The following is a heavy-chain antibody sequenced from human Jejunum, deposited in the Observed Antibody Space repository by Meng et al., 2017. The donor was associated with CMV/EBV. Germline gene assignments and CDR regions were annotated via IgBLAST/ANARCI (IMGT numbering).Heavy chain of an antibody. V-gene: IGHV4-59*01. Sequence: YYWNWIRPSPGKGLEWIGYIYHTGGTPYNPSLKSRVSISVDTSKNQFSLRLSSVTPADTAVYYCARLKLVVPAAARDYYYGLDVWGQGTTVTVSS. J-gene: IGHJ6*02. CDR1: YY. CDR2: IYHTGGT. CDR3: ARLKLVVPAAARDYYYGLDV. D-gene: IGHD2-2*01.